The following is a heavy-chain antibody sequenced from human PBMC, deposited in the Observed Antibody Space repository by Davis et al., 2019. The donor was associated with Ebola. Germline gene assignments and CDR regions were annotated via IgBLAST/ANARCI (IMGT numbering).Heavy chain of an antibody. Sequence: MPSETLSLTCTVPGGSISTNYWTWVRQTPGKELEWIGYIYNSGRSTYNPPLKSPVTISVDTSTNQFSLKMTSVTAADTAMYYCARERYSTGWYRGMDVLGQGTTVTVSS. V-gene: IGHV4-59*01. J-gene: IGHJ6*02. CDR2: IYNSGRS. D-gene: IGHD6-19*01. CDR1: GGSISTNY. CDR3: ARERYSTGWYRGMDV.